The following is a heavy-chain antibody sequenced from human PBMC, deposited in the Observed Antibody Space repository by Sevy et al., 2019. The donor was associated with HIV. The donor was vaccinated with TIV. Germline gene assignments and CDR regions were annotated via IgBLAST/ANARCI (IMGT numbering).Heavy chain of an antibody. CDR1: GFSLSTSGVG. D-gene: IGHD3-22*01. V-gene: IGHV2-5*01. Sequence: SGPTLVKPTQTLTLTCTFSGFSLSTSGVGVGWIRQPPGKALEWLALIYWNDDQRYSPSLKTRLTITKDTSKNQVVLTMTSMDPVDTATYYCAHRGGVHCYDSSGLYSRAEYFEHWGQGTLVTVSS. CDR3: AHRGGVHCYDSSGLYSRAEYFEH. CDR2: IYWNDDQ. J-gene: IGHJ1*01.